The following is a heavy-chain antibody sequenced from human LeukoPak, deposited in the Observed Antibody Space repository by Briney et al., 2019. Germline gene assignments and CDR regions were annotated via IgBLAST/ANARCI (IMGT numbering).Heavy chain of an antibody. CDR1: GYTFTSYG. CDR3: ARVGASEYYYDSSGYPTVPIDY. D-gene: IGHD3-22*01. J-gene: IGHJ4*02. Sequence: ASVIVSCKASGYTFTSYGISWVRQAPGQGLEWMGWISAYNGNTNYAQKLQGRVTMTTDTSTSTAYMELRSLRSDDTAVYYCARVGASEYYYDSSGYPTVPIDYWGQGTLVTVSS. V-gene: IGHV1-18*01. CDR2: ISAYNGNT.